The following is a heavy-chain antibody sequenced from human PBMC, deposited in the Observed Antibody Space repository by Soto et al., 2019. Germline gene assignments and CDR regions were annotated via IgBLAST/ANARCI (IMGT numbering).Heavy chain of an antibody. D-gene: IGHD3-16*02. J-gene: IGHJ4*02. CDR1: GYTFTSYY. CDR2: INPSGGST. V-gene: IGHV1-46*03. Sequence: ASVKVSCKASGYTFTSYYMHWVRQAPGQGLEWMGIINPSGGSTSYAQKFQGRVTMTRDTSTSTVYMELSSLRSEDTAVYYCARGILPNDYIGGSYPKTSGIYFDYWGQGTLVTVAS. CDR3: ARGILPNDYIGGSYPKTSGIYFDY.